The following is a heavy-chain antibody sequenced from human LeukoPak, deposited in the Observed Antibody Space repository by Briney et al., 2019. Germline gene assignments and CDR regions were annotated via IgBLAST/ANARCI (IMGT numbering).Heavy chain of an antibody. J-gene: IGHJ6*03. Sequence: GGSLRLSCAASGFTFSSYSMNWVRQPPGKGLEWVSNIGTSSTTIYYADSVKGRFTISRDNAKNSLYLQMNSLRADDTAVYYCARFAAGGSYYYYMGVWGKGTTVTVSS. D-gene: IGHD6-25*01. V-gene: IGHV3-48*01. CDR3: ARFAAGGSYYYYMGV. CDR1: GFTFSSYS. CDR2: IGTSSTTI.